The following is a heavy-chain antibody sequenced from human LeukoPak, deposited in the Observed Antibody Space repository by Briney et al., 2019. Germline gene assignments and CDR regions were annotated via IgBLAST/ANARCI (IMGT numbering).Heavy chain of an antibody. CDR3: ARKVVNGPFDI. Sequence: SQTLSLTCAISGDSVSSNSVAWNWIRQSPSRGLEWLGRTYYRSKWYSDSAVSVKSRITVTPDTSKNQFSLQLNSVNPEDTAVYYCARKVVNGPFDIWGQGTMVTVSS. CDR2: TYYRSKWYS. V-gene: IGHV6-1*01. CDR1: GDSVSSNSVA. D-gene: IGHD3-22*01. J-gene: IGHJ3*02.